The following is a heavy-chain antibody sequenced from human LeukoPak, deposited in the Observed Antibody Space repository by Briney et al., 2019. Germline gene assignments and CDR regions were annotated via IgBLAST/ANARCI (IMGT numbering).Heavy chain of an antibody. CDR2: SINHSGST. J-gene: IGHJ4*02. CDR1: GGSFSGYY. Sequence: TSETQSLTCAAYGGSFSGYYWSWIRQPPGKGLEWIGESINHSGSTNYNPSLKSRVTVSVDTSKNQFSLKLNSVTAADTAVYYCARRVAATSYFDYWGQGTLVIVFS. V-gene: IGHV4-34*01. CDR3: ARRVAATSYFDY. D-gene: IGHD2-15*01.